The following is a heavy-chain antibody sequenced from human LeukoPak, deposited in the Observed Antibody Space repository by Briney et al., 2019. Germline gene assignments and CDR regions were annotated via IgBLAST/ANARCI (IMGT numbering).Heavy chain of an antibody. V-gene: IGHV3-23*01. D-gene: IGHD3-10*01. CDR2: ISGSGGST. CDR1: GFTFSSYA. J-gene: IGHJ4*02. CDR3: ASQLLWFGELSPPGY. Sequence: GGSLRLSCAASGFTFSSYAMSWVRQAPGKGLEWVSAISGSGGSTYYADSVKGRFTISRDNAKNSLYLQMNSLRAEDTAVYYCASQLLWFGELSPPGYWGQGTLVTVSS.